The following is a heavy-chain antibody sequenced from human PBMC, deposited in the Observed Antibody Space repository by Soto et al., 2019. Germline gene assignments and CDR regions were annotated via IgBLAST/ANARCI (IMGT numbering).Heavy chain of an antibody. J-gene: IGHJ3*02. CDR2: IIPILGIA. CDR3: ARDMDYGGAFDI. Sequence: ASVKVSCKASGGTFSSYTISWVRQAPGQGLEWMGRIIPILGIANYAQKFQGRVTITADKSTSTAYMELSSLRSADTAVYYCARDMDYGGAFDIWGQGTMVTVSS. D-gene: IGHD4-17*01. V-gene: IGHV1-69*04. CDR1: GGTFSSYT.